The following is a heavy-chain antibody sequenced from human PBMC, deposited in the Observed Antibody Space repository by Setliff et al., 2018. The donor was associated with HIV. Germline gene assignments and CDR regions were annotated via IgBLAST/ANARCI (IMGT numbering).Heavy chain of an antibody. V-gene: IGHV3-48*04. D-gene: IGHD2-15*01. J-gene: IGHJ6*02. Sequence: PGGYLRLPWAGSGFNFDSHGMIWVRQAPGRGLEWLSYIDPAGITIYYADSLKGRFTISRDNAKNSLYLQMNRLRAEDTAVYYCARKLLTRPIDYGMDVWGQGTMVTVSS. CDR2: IDPAGITI. CDR3: ARKLLTRPIDYGMDV. CDR1: GFNFDSHG.